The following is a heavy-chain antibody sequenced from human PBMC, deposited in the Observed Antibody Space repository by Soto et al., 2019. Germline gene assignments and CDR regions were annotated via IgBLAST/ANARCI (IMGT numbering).Heavy chain of an antibody. V-gene: IGHV3-23*04. J-gene: IGHJ5*02. Sequence: VQLVESGGGLVKPGGSLRLSCAASGFTFSGSAMSWVRQAPGKGLEWVSGISTGGGSTDYADSVKGRFTISRDNSKNTLYLQMSSLRAEDTAVYYCARNVLRGYCSSSSCPFDPWGQGTLVTVSS. CDR3: ARNVLRGYCSSSSCPFDP. CDR2: ISTGGGST. D-gene: IGHD2-2*01. CDR1: GFTFSGSA.